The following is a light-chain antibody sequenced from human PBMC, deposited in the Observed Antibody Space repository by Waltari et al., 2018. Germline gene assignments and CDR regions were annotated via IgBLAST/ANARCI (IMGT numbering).Light chain of an antibody. V-gene: IGKV3-15*01. Sequence: EIVMTQSPATLSVSPGERATLSCRASQSVRNNLVWYHQKPGQAPTLLIYCPSTRVTGIPARFSGSGSGTEFTITISSLQSEDFAVYYCQQYNNWPPWTFGQGTKVEIK. CDR2: CPS. J-gene: IGKJ1*01. CDR3: QQYNNWPPWT. CDR1: QSVRNN.